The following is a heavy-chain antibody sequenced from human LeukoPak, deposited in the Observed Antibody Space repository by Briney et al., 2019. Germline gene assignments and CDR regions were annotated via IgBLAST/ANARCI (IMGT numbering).Heavy chain of an antibody. CDR2: ISAYNGDT. J-gene: IGHJ6*03. Sequence: ASVKVSCKASGYTFTSYAISWVRQAPGQGLEWMGWISAYNGDTNYAQRLQGRVTMTADTSTGTAYMELRSLRSDDTAVYYCAREGVAANYYMDVWGKGTTVTVSS. D-gene: IGHD6-19*01. CDR1: GYTFTSYA. CDR3: AREGVAANYYMDV. V-gene: IGHV1-18*01.